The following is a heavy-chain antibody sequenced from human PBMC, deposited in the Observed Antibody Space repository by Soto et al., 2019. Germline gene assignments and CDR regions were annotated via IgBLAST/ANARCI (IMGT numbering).Heavy chain of an antibody. CDR1: GFTFDDYA. J-gene: IGHJ4*01. D-gene: IGHD3-22*01. V-gene: IGHV3-9*01. CDR2: ISWNSGSI. CDR3: AKVGDYYDSSGPI. Sequence: GGSLRLSCAASGFTFDDYAMHWVRQAPGKGLEWVSGISWNSGSIGYADSVKGRFTISRDNAKNSLYLQMNSLRAEDTALYYCAKVGDYYDSSGPIWRHGTLVTLSS.